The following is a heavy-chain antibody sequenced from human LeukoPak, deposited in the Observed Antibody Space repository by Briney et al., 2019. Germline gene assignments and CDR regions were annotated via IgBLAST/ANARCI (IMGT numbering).Heavy chain of an antibody. J-gene: IGHJ4*02. CDR3: VKASSWHFDY. D-gene: IGHD6-13*01. V-gene: IGHV3-30*02. CDR1: GFTFSSYG. Sequence: PGGSLRLSCGASGFTFSSYGMHWVREAPGKGLEWVAFIQYDGSGKYYADSTKGRFTISRDNSKNTLFLQMNSLRGEDTAVYYCVKASSWHFDYWGQGTLVTVSS. CDR2: IQYDGSGK.